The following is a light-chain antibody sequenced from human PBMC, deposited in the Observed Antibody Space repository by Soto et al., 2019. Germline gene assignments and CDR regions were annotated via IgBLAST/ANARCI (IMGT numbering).Light chain of an antibody. CDR2: GSS. J-gene: IGKJ1*01. CDR1: QSVADY. CDR3: QVYGSSSKT. Sequence: EIVLTQSPATLSLSPGERATLSCRASQSVADYLAWYQQKPGQPPKLLIYGSSNRATGIPARFSGSGSGTDFTLTISSLEPEDFAVYFCQVYGSSSKTFGQGTRVELK. V-gene: IGKV3-11*01.